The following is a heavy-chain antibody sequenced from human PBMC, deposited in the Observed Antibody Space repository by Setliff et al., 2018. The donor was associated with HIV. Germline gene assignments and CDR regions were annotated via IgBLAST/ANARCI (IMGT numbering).Heavy chain of an antibody. CDR1: GFTFSSYA. CDR2: ISGTATTI. D-gene: IGHD3-22*01. Sequence: GGSLRLSCAASGFTFSSYAMSWVRQAPGKGLEWVSSISGTATTIYSADSVKGRFTISRDNAKNSLYLQMNSLRAEDTAVYYCARGDSSGYYYVRGDAFDIWGQGTMVTVS. J-gene: IGHJ3*02. CDR3: ARGDSSGYYYVRGDAFDI. V-gene: IGHV3-48*04.